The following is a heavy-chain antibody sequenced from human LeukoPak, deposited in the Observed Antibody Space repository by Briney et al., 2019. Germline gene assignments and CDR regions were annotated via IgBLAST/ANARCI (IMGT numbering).Heavy chain of an antibody. J-gene: IGHJ4*02. V-gene: IGHV3-43*01. CDR2: INWDGGNT. Sequence: GGSLGLSCAASGFTFDDYTMHWVRQAPGKGLEWVSLINWDGGNTYYADSVKGRFTISRDNSKNSLYLQMNSLRTEDTALYYCAKDMSGYSGLDYWGQGTLVTVSS. CDR1: GFTFDDYT. CDR3: AKDMSGYSGLDY. D-gene: IGHD5-12*01.